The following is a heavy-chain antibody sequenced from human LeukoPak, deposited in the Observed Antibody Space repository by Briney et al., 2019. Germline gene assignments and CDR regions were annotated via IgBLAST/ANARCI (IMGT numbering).Heavy chain of an antibody. D-gene: IGHD3-16*02. CDR2: IYYSGST. V-gene: IGHV4-31*03. CDR1: GGSISSGGYY. CDR3: ASGGESLRLGELSPFAAFDI. J-gene: IGHJ3*02. Sequence: KASQTLSLTCTVSGGSISSGGYYWSWIRQHPGKGLEWIGYIYYSGSTYYNPSLKSRVTISVDTSKNQFSLKLSSVTAADTAVYYCASGGESLRLGELSPFAAFDIWGQGTMVTVSS.